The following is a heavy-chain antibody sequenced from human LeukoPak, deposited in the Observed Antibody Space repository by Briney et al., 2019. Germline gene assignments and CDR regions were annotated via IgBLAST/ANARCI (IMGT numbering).Heavy chain of an antibody. D-gene: IGHD3-22*01. CDR2: INPIFGTA. V-gene: IGHV1-69*13. CDR3: ASGDLYYYDSSGIYYFDY. CDR1: GGTFSSYA. Sequence: SVKVSCKASGGTFSSYAISWVRQAPGQGLEWMGGINPIFGTANYAQKFQGRVTIIADESTSTAYMELSSLRFEDTAVYYCASGDLYYYDSSGIYYFDYWGQGTLVTVSS. J-gene: IGHJ4*02.